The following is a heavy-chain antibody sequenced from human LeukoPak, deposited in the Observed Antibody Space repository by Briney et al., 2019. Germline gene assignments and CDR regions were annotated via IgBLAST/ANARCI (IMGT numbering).Heavy chain of an antibody. D-gene: IGHD3-10*01. Sequence: GESLKISCKGSGYSFTSYWIGWVRQMPGEGLEWMGIIYPGDSDTRYSPSFQGQVTISADKSISTAYLQWSSLKASDTAMYYCARQSYYYGSGSYSGWFDPWGQGTLVTVSS. V-gene: IGHV5-51*01. CDR1: GYSFTSYW. J-gene: IGHJ5*02. CDR2: IYPGDSDT. CDR3: ARQSYYYGSGSYSGWFDP.